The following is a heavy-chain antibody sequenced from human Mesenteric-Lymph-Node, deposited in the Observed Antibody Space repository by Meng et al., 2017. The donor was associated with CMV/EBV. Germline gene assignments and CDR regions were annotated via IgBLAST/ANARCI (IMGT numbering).Heavy chain of an antibody. D-gene: IGHD2-2*01. CDR2: IKQDGSEK. V-gene: IGHV3-7*01. CDR1: GFTFSSYW. Sequence: GGSLRLSCVASGFTFSSYWMSWVRQAPGKGLEWVANIKQDGSEKYYVDSVKGRFTISRDNAKNSLYLQMNSLRAEDTAVYYCARSTIDYWGQGTLVTVSS. J-gene: IGHJ4*02. CDR3: ARSTIDY.